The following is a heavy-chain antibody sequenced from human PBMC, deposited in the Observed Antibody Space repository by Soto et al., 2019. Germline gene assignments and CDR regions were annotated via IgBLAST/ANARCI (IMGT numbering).Heavy chain of an antibody. CDR1: GFTFSSYG. V-gene: IGHV3-30*18. CDR3: AKVSLAYCGGDCYSQWFDP. J-gene: IGHJ5*02. D-gene: IGHD2-21*02. Sequence: QVQLVESGGGVVQPGRSLRLSCAASGFTFSSYGMHWVRQAPGKGLEWVAVISYDGSNKYYADSVKGRFTISRDNSKNXLYXQMNSLRAEDTAVYYCAKVSLAYCGGDCYSQWFDPWGQGTLVTVSS. CDR2: ISYDGSNK.